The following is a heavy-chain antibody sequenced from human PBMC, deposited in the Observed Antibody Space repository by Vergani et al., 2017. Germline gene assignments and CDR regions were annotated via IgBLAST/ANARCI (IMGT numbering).Heavy chain of an antibody. Sequence: QVQLVESGGGVVQPGRSLRLSCAASGFTFSSYGMHWVRQAPGKGLEWVAVISYDGSNKCYADSVKGRFTISRDNSKNTLYLQMNSLRAEDTAVYYCAKTGIRYSYGWGYFDYWGQGTLVTVSS. CDR1: GFTFSSYG. CDR2: ISYDGSNK. V-gene: IGHV3-30*18. CDR3: AKTGIRYSYGWGYFDY. J-gene: IGHJ4*02. D-gene: IGHD5-18*01.